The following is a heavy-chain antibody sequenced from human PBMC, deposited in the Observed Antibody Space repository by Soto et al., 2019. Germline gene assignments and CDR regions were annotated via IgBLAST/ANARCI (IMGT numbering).Heavy chain of an antibody. CDR1: GFRFSRSA. CDR2: IVVGSGKT. CDR3: ASKGQQNLAYYNGMHV. Sequence: ASVKVSCKASGFRFSRSAVQWVRQARGQRLEGIGWIVVGSGKTSYSQNFQERFSLTRDLSTSTSYMDLSSLRSEDTAVYYCASKGQQNLAYYNGMHVWGQGTTVTVSS. V-gene: IGHV1-58*01. D-gene: IGHD6-13*01. J-gene: IGHJ6*02.